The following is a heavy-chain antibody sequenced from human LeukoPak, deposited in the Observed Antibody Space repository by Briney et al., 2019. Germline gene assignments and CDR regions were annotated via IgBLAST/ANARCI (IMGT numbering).Heavy chain of an antibody. Sequence: GGSLRLSCAATEFAFSTYNMNWVRQAPGKGLEWVSYISTGSSTTYYADSVKGRFTISRDNVENSLYLQMNSLRDEDTAVYYCAIVAAGYSVNYFDYWGQGTLVTVSS. CDR3: AIVAAGYSVNYFDY. J-gene: IGHJ4*02. V-gene: IGHV3-48*02. CDR1: EFAFSTYN. CDR2: ISTGSSTT. D-gene: IGHD4-23*01.